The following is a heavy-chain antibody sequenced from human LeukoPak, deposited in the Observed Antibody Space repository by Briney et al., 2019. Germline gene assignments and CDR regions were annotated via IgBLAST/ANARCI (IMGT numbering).Heavy chain of an antibody. J-gene: IGHJ4*02. CDR2: ISSSSSYI. Sequence: GGSLRLSCAASGFTFSSYSMNWVRQAPGKGLEWVSSISSSSSYIYYADSVKGRFTISRDNAKNSVYLQMNSLRAEDTAVYYCARDHGLWFGEPFDYWGQGTLVTVSS. V-gene: IGHV3-21*01. D-gene: IGHD3-10*01. CDR1: GFTFSSYS. CDR3: ARDHGLWFGEPFDY.